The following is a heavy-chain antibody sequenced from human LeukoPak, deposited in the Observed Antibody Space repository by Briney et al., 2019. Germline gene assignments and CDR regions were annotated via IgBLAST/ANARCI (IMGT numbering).Heavy chain of an antibody. CDR2: IYYNGRT. CDR3: ARITDRTTFGEIMHGFDI. V-gene: IGHV4-39*01. J-gene: IGHJ3*02. Sequence: SETLSLTCTVSGDSINNNNYYWGWLRQPPGKGLEWIGNIYYNGRTYYSPSLKSRGTISVDTSNNQFSLKLSSVTAADTAVYYCARITDRTTFGEIMHGFDIWGQGAPVTVSS. D-gene: IGHD3-3*01. CDR1: GDSINNNNYY.